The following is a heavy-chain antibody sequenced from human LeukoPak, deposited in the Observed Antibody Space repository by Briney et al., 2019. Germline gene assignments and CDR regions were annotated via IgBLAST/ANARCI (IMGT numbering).Heavy chain of an antibody. CDR1: GGSISSGGYY. V-gene: IGHV4-30-2*01. J-gene: IGHJ4*02. CDR3: AREGIPGSGYYYRPFDD. CDR2: ISHSGTP. Sequence: SQTLSLTCTVSGGSISSGGYYWSWIRQPPGKALEWIGYISHSGTPYYTPSLKSRVTISVDRSKNQFSLRLTSVTAADTAVYYCAREGIPGSGYYYRPFDDWGQGNMVTVSS. D-gene: IGHD3-22*01.